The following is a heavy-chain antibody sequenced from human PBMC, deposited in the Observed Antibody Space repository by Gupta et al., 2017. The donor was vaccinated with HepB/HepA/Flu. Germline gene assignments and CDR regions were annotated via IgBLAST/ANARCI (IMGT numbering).Heavy chain of an antibody. Sequence: EVQLVEAGGGWVQPGASLAMAHSASGWSMRDSRVDWVGQAPGKGLEWIAYMFTGGSTIYYADSVSGRFTISGDYAKNSLYLQMNSLRDDDTAVYYCVRGWRSNSFDYWGQGTLVTVSS. V-gene: IGHV3-48*02. CDR3: VRGWRSNSFDY. J-gene: IGHJ4*02. CDR1: GWSMRDSR. D-gene: IGHD2-15*01. CDR2: MFTGGSTI.